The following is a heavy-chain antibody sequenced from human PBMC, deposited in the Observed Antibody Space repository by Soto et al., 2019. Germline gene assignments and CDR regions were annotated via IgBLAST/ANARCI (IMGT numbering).Heavy chain of an antibody. Sequence: SETLSLTCAVYGGSFSGYYWSWIRQPPGKGLEWIGEINHSGSTNYNPSLKSRVTISVDTSKNQFSLKLSSVTAADTAVYYCARAVIVVVPAASSHYYGMDVWGQGTTVTVSS. CDR2: INHSGST. CDR1: GGSFSGYY. J-gene: IGHJ6*02. D-gene: IGHD2-2*01. CDR3: ARAVIVVVPAASSHYYGMDV. V-gene: IGHV4-34*01.